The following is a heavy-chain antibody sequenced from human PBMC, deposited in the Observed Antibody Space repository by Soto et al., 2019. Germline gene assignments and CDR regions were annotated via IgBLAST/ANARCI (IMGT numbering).Heavy chain of an antibody. V-gene: IGHV4-39*01. Sequence: SETLSLTCTVSGGSISSRGYYWAWIRQPPGKGLEWIGSIYFSGSIYDSPSLKSRITISVDTAKNQFSLKLNSVTAADTAVYYCARHERSTHPYRLHVWGPGTWVIVS. CDR1: GGSISSRGYY. J-gene: IGHJ6*02. CDR2: IYFSGSI. D-gene: IGHD6-25*01. CDR3: ARHERSTHPYRLHV.